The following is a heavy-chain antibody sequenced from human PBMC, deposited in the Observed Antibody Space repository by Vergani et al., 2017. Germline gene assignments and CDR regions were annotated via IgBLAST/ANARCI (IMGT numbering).Heavy chain of an antibody. CDR1: GFSLTTGGEG. CDR3: VHSGSSGWYEVPERHYYYYGMDV. J-gene: IGHJ6*02. CDR2: VYWNDDE. D-gene: IGHD6-19*01. V-gene: IGHV2-5*01. Sequence: QITLRESGPTLVKPTQTLTLTCTFSGFSLTTGGEGVGWIRQPPGRALEWLAFVYWNDDERYSPSLKSRVTITKDTSKNEVILTMATMDPVDTATYYCVHSGSSGWYEVPERHYYYYGMDVWGQGTTVTVSS.